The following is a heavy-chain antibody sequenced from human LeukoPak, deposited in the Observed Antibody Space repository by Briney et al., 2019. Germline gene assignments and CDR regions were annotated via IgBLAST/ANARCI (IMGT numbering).Heavy chain of an antibody. J-gene: IGHJ6*02. CDR2: INHNGNVN. Sequence: GGSLRLSCAASGFTFSSYWMNWARQAPGKGLEWVASINHNGNVNYYVDSVKGRFTISRDNAKNSLYLQMSNLRAEDTAVYFCARGGGLDVGGQGATVTVPS. CDR1: GFTFSSYW. CDR3: ARGGGLDV. D-gene: IGHD3-16*01. V-gene: IGHV3-7*03.